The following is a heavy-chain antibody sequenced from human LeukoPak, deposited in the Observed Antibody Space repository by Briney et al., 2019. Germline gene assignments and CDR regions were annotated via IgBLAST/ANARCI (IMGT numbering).Heavy chain of an antibody. Sequence: GGSLRLSCAASGFTFSSHGMSWVRQAPGKGLEWVSGISGSGGGTFYADSVKGRFTISRDNSKNTLYLQMNSLRAEDTAVYYCAKEVYGDYEYYFDYWGQGTLVTVSS. V-gene: IGHV3-23*01. J-gene: IGHJ4*02. CDR2: ISGSGGGT. CDR1: GFTFSSHG. D-gene: IGHD4-17*01. CDR3: AKEVYGDYEYYFDY.